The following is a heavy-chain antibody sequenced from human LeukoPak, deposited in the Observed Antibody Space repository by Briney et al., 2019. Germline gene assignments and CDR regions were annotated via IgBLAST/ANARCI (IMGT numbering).Heavy chain of an antibody. CDR2: VTTSSSYL. V-gene: IGHV3-21*06. CDR3: AMVHISGQLETFDY. J-gene: IGHJ4*02. CDR1: GFPFSRYS. D-gene: IGHD6-19*01. Sequence: GSLRLSCATSGFPFSRYSMDWVRQAPGRGLEWVSSVTTSSSYLYYADSGKGRFTSSRDNAQNPIYLQQDSLRAEGPVVHYCAMVHISGQLETFDYWGQGTLGTVSP.